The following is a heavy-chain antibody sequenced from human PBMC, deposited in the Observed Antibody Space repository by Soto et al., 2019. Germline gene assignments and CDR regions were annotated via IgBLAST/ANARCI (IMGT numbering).Heavy chain of an antibody. Sequence: PSETLSLTCTVSGDSTSSGDYYWSWIRQPPGKGLEWIGNIYYSGSTYYNPSLRSRVTISLDTSKNQFSLKLSSVTAADTAVYYCARDRYYGSGTYYNFYYGIDVWGQGTTVTVSS. V-gene: IGHV4-30-4*01. CDR1: GDSTSSGDYY. J-gene: IGHJ6*02. D-gene: IGHD3-10*01. CDR3: ARDRYYGSGTYYNFYYGIDV. CDR2: IYYSGST.